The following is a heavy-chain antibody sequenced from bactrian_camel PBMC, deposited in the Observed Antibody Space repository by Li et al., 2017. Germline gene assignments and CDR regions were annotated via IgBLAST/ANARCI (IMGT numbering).Heavy chain of an antibody. V-gene: IGHV3S54*01. D-gene: IGHD1*01. CDR1: GNFNRMNC. CDR3: ATVLQGTLCRWENFGY. J-gene: IGHJ6*01. CDR2: IYTVGART. Sequence: VQLVESGGGLVQAGGSLNLSCAATGNFNRMNCMGWFRQAPGKQREVVAGIYTVGARTYYSDSVKGRFTISHDNAKNTVTLQMNSLKPEDTAVYSCATVLQGTLCRWENFGYWGQGTQVTVS.